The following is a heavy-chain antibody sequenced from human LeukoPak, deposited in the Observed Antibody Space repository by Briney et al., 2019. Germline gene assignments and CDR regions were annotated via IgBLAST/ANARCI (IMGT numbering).Heavy chain of an antibody. D-gene: IGHD3-10*01. V-gene: IGHV3-21*01. J-gene: IGHJ4*02. CDR2: ISSSGSYI. Sequence: GGSLRLSCAASAFTFSSYSMNWVCQAPGKGLEWVSSISSSGSYIYYADSVKGRFTISRDNAKNSLYLQMNSLRAEDTAVYYCARVQGSGMGWRYWGQGTLVTVSS. CDR3: ARVQGSGMGWRY. CDR1: AFTFSSYS.